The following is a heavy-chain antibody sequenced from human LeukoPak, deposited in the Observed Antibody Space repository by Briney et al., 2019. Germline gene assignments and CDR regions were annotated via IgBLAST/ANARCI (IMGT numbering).Heavy chain of an antibody. Sequence: PGGSLRLSCAASGFTFSRYGMHWVRQAPGKGLEWVAFIRYDGSNKYYADSVKGRFTISRDNSKNTLYLQMNSLRAEDTAVYYCAKGHSSGLWGRFDYWGQGTLVTVSS. D-gene: IGHD6-19*01. CDR3: AKGHSSGLWGRFDY. CDR1: GFTFSRYG. V-gene: IGHV3-30*02. CDR2: IRYDGSNK. J-gene: IGHJ4*02.